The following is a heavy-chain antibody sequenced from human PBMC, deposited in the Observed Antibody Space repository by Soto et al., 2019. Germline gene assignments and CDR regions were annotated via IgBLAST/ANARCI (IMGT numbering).Heavy chain of an antibody. CDR1: GGSFSGYY. Sequence: QVQLQQWGAGLLKPSETLSLTCAVYGGSFSGYYWSWIRQPPGKGLEWIGEINLSGSTNYNPSLKGRVTISLDTSKNQFSLKLSSVTAADTAVYYCARWPRPRLDSLLLGPIDYWGQGTLVTVSS. CDR3: ARWPRPRLDSLLLGPIDY. V-gene: IGHV4-34*01. D-gene: IGHD1-26*01. J-gene: IGHJ4*02. CDR2: INLSGST.